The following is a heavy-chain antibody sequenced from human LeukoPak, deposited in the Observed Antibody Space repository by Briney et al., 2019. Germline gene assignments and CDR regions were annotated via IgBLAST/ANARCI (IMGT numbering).Heavy chain of an antibody. V-gene: IGHV3-21*01. CDR2: ISRSSRHF. CDR3: VRDLMGSGSTTAYLHH. CDR1: GFTFSDYS. J-gene: IGHJ1*01. D-gene: IGHD1-1*01. Sequence: GGCLRLSCAASGFTFSDYSMNGGREAGRKGGEGGSGISRSSRHFYYPGSVKVPFTISRDNATNSLYLQMISLRADDMAVYFCVRDLMGSGSTTAYLHHWGQGTLVTVSS.